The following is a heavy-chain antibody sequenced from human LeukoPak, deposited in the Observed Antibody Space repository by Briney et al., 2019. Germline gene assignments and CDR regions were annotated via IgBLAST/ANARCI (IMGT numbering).Heavy chain of an antibody. Sequence: DSVKGRFTVSRDNSKNTLNLQMNNQRPEDTAVSYCVKGTSTSWSFDYWGQGTLVIVSS. D-gene: IGHD6-13*01. CDR3: VKGTSTSWSFDY. J-gene: IGHJ4*02. V-gene: IGHV3-30*02.